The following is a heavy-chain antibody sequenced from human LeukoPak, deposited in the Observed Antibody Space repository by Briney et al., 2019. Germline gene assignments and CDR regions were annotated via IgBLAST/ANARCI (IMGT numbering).Heavy chain of an antibody. J-gene: IGHJ4*02. CDR2: ISAYNGNT. CDR3: ARDMGVPAASYYFDY. Sequence: SVKVSCKASGYTFSNYGISWVRQAPGQRLKWMGWISAYNGNTKYAQKLQGRVTMTTDTSTSTAYMELRSLRSDDTAVYYCARDMGVPAASYYFDYWGQGTLVTVSS. CDR1: GYTFSNYG. D-gene: IGHD2-2*01. V-gene: IGHV1-18*01.